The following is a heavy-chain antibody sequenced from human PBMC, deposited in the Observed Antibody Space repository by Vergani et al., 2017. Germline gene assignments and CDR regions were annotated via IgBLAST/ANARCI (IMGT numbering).Heavy chain of an antibody. CDR2: IYYSGCT. V-gene: IGHV4-59*01. Sequence: QVQLQESGPGLVKPSETLSLTCTVSGGSISSYYWSWIRQPPGKGLEWIGYIYYSGCTNYNPSLKSQVTISVDTSKNQFSLMLSSVTAADTAVYYCSRVEAAADSWFDPWGQGTLVTVSS. CDR3: SRVEAAADSWFDP. J-gene: IGHJ5*02. CDR1: GGSISSYY. D-gene: IGHD2-15*01.